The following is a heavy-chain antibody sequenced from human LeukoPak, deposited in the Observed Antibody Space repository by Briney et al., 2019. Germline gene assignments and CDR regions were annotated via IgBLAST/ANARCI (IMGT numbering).Heavy chain of an antibody. D-gene: IGHD1-26*01. Sequence: SETLSLTCAVSGGSISSNNWWSWVRQPPGKGLEWIGEMYHSGSTNYNPSLKSRVTISVDTSKNQFSLKLSSVTAADTAVYYCASGESGLTAIDYWGQGTLVTVSS. CDR3: ASGESGLTAIDY. CDR2: MYHSGST. J-gene: IGHJ4*02. CDR1: GGSISSNNW. V-gene: IGHV4-4*02.